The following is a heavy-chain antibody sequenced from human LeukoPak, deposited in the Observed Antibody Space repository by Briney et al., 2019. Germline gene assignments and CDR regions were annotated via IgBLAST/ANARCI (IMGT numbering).Heavy chain of an antibody. J-gene: IGHJ3*02. Sequence: GGSLRLSCAASGFTFSRYAMSWVRQAPGKGLEWVSAISGSGGNTYHADSVKGRFTISRDNSKNTLYLQMSSLRAEDTAVYYCAKGVLRFLEWLPFDIWGQGTMVTVSS. D-gene: IGHD3-3*01. CDR1: GFTFSRYA. CDR3: AKGVLRFLEWLPFDI. CDR2: ISGSGGNT. V-gene: IGHV3-23*01.